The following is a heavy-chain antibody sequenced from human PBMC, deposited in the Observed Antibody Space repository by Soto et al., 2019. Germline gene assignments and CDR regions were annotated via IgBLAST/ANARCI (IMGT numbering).Heavy chain of an antibody. V-gene: IGHV3-48*04. CDR1: GFTFSSYS. D-gene: IGHD6-13*01. CDR3: ARKGSSWYGHFDY. J-gene: IGHJ4*02. CDR2: ISSSGSTI. Sequence: GGSLRLSCAASGFTFSSYSMNWVRQAPGKGLEWVSYISSSGSTIYYADSVKGRFTISRDNAKNSLYLQMNSLRAEDTAVYYCARKGSSWYGHFDYWGQGTLVTVSS.